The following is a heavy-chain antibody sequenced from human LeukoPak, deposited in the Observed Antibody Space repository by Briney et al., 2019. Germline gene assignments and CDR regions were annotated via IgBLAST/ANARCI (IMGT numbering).Heavy chain of an antibody. Sequence: GGSLRLSCAASGFTFNSYWMNWVRQAPGKGLEWVANVKQDGSEKYYVDSVKGRFTISRDNAKNSLYLQMNSLRAEDTAAYYCARDVRCSSTSCYRLHYYGMDVWGQGTTVTVSS. CDR2: VKQDGSEK. V-gene: IGHV3-7*01. J-gene: IGHJ6*02. CDR3: ARDVRCSSTSCYRLHYYGMDV. CDR1: GFTFNSYW. D-gene: IGHD2-2*01.